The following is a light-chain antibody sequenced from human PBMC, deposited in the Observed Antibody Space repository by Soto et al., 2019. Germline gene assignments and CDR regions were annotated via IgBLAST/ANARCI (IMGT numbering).Light chain of an antibody. Sequence: LTQPASVSGSPGQSITISCTGTSSDVGGYNYVSWYQQHPGKAPKLMIYEVSNRPSGVSNRFSGSKSGNTASLTISGLQAEDEADYYCTSKTSSITYVVGTGTKVTVL. J-gene: IGLJ1*01. V-gene: IGLV2-14*01. CDR3: TSKTSSITYV. CDR2: EVS. CDR1: SSDVGGYNY.